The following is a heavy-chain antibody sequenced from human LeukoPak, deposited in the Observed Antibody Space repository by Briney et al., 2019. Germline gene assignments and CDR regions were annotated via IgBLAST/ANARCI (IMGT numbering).Heavy chain of an antibody. CDR2: IKQDGTEK. D-gene: IGHD2-2*01. Sequence: GGSLRLSCAASGFTFSTYWMSWVRQAPGKGLEWVAVIKQDGTEKYYVDSVKGRFTISRDNAKNSLYLQMNSLTAEDAAVFYCVKGSSSSRPYYFDSWGQGTLVTVSS. V-gene: IGHV3-7*03. CDR3: VKGSSSSRPYYFDS. CDR1: GFTFSTYW. J-gene: IGHJ4*02.